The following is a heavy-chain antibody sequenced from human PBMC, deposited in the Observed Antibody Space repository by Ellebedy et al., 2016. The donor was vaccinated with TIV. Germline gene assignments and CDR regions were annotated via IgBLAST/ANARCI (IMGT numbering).Heavy chain of an antibody. V-gene: IGHV4-39*01. J-gene: IGHJ5*02. Sequence: SETLSLTCTVSGGSISSSRYYWGWIRQPPGKGLEWIGSIFYSGSTHYNRSLKSRVTISVDTSKNQFSLKLSSVTAADTAVYYCARHAWDYGDSRFDPWGQGTLVTVSS. CDR2: IFYSGST. CDR3: ARHAWDYGDSRFDP. CDR1: GGSISSSRYY. D-gene: IGHD4-17*01.